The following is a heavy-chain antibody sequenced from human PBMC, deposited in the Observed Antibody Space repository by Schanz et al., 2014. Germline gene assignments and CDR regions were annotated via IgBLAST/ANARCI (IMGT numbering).Heavy chain of an antibody. CDR1: GFTFSSYA. D-gene: IGHD3-10*01. Sequence: EVQLVESGGGLVEPGGSLRLSCAASGFTFSSYAMSWVRQAPGKGLEWVSAISGSGGSTYYADSVKGRFTISRDNSKNTLYLQMNSRRPEDTAVYYCAKYRGYYRVAGSYRELEYWGQGTLVTVSS. V-gene: IGHV3-23*04. CDR3: AKYRGYYRVAGSYRELEY. CDR2: ISGSGGST. J-gene: IGHJ4*02.